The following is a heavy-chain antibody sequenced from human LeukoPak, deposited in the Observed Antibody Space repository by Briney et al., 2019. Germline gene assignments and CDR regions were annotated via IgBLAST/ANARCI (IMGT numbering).Heavy chain of an antibody. V-gene: IGHV3-23*01. D-gene: IGHD3-10*01. J-gene: IGHJ2*01. Sequence: PGGSLRLSCAVSGFTFSSYAMSWVRQAPGKGLEWVSGISGSGGNIYYADSVKGRFTITRDNSKNLLYLQMNNLGAEDTAVYYCAKRSDYYGSGSYYWYFDLWGRGILVTVSS. CDR1: GFTFSSYA. CDR3: AKRSDYYGSGSYYWYFDL. CDR2: ISGSGGNI.